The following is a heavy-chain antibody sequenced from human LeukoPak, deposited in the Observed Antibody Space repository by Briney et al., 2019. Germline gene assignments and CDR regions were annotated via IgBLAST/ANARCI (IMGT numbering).Heavy chain of an antibody. Sequence: PGGSLRLSCAASGFTFSTYGMTWVRQAPGKGLEWVSTISGSGGYTYYADSVKGRFTISRDNSKNTLYLQMNSLRAEDTAVYHCAKDEYFDWLSSTLHWGQGILVTVSS. J-gene: IGHJ4*02. D-gene: IGHD3-9*01. CDR3: AKDEYFDWLSSTLH. V-gene: IGHV3-23*01. CDR1: GFTFSTYG. CDR2: ISGSGGYT.